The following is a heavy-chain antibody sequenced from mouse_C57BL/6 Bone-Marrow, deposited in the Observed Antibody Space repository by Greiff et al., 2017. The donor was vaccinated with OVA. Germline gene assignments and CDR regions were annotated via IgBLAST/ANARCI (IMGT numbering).Heavy chain of an antibody. CDR1: GYTFTSYW. J-gene: IGHJ3*01. V-gene: IGHV1-62-3*01. D-gene: IGHD2-5*01. CDR3: TRFYYSNYFAY. Sequence: QVQLQQPGAELVKPGASVKLSCKASGYTFTSYWMHWVKQRPGRGLEWIGRIDPNSGGTKYNEKFKGKAILTADKSSSTAYMELRSLTSEDSAVYYCTRFYYSNYFAYWGQGTLVTVSA. CDR2: IDPNSGGT.